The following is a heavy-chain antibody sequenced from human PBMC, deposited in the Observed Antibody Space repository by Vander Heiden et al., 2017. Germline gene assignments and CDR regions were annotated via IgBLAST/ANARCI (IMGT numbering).Heavy chain of an antibody. D-gene: IGHD6-13*01. CDR3: ARFLRPYINNWYPDY. CDR1: GYSFTTYW. V-gene: IGHV5-51*03. Sequence: EVQLVQSGAEVKKPGESLKISCKASGYSFTTYWIGWVRQMPGKGLEWMGIIYPGDSDTRYKPSFQGQVTISADKSISTAYLQWSSLTASDTAMYYCARFLRPYINNWYPDYWGQGTLVTVSS. CDR2: IYPGDSDT. J-gene: IGHJ4*02.